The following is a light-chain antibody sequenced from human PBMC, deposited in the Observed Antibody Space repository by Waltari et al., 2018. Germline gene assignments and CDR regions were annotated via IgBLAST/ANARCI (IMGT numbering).Light chain of an antibody. J-gene: IGKJ4*01. CDR2: DTS. V-gene: IGKV3-11*01. CDR1: QNVGRY. Sequence: EIVLTQSPATLSLSPGERVTLSCRATQNVGRYLAWYQQKSGRAPRLLIYDTSNRATEIPARFSVSGSGTDFALTLSSLEPEDFAGDYCQPRKNRLRTFGGVTRVEI. CDR3: QPRKNRLRT.